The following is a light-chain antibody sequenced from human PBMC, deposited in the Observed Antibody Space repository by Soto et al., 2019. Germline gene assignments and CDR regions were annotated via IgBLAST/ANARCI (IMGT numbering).Light chain of an antibody. J-gene: IGLJ1*01. CDR3: CSYAGRSTYV. V-gene: IGLV2-23*01. Sequence: QSVLTQPASVSGSPGQSITISCTGANSDVGSYNLVSWYQQHPGKAPKFMIYEGSKRPSGVSIRFSGSKSGNTASLTISGLQAEDEADYYCCSYAGRSTYVFGTGTQLTVL. CDR2: EGS. CDR1: NSDVGSYNL.